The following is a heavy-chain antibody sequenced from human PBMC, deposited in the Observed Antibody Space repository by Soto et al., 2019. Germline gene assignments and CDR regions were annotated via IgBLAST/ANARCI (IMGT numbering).Heavy chain of an antibody. V-gene: IGHV3-7*03. Sequence: PGGSLRPSCAASGFTFSRYWMSWVRQAPRKGLEWVANIKQDGSEKYYVDSVKGRFTISRDNAKNSVYLQMNSLRAEDTAVYYCARDFEGSYGYGPFEYWGQGTLVTVSS. D-gene: IGHD5-18*01. J-gene: IGHJ4*02. CDR3: ARDFEGSYGYGPFEY. CDR2: IKQDGSEK. CDR1: GFTFSRYW.